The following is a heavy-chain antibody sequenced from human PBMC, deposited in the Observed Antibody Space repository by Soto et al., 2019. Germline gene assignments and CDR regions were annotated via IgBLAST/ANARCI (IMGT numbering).Heavy chain of an antibody. CDR1: GGSFSGYY. V-gene: IGHV4-34*01. Sequence: SETLSLTCAVYGGSFSGYYWSWIRQPPGKGLEWIGEINHSGSTNYNPSLKSRVTISVDTSKNQFSLKLSSVTAADTAVYYCARSRARRYNWFDPWGQGTLVTVSS. D-gene: IGHD6-6*01. CDR3: ARSRARRYNWFDP. CDR2: INHSGST. J-gene: IGHJ5*02.